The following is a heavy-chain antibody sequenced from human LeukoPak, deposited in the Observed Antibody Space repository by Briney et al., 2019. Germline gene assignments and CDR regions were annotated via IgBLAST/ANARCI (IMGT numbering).Heavy chain of an antibody. D-gene: IGHD5-24*01. V-gene: IGHV4-31*03. CDR2: IYYSGST. CDR1: GGSISSGGYY. CDR3: ARSVEMATISFDY. J-gene: IGHJ4*02. Sequence: SETLSLTCTVSGGSISSGGYYWSWIRQHPGKGLEWIGYIYYSGSTYYNPSLKSRVTISVDTSKNQFSLKLSSVTAADTAVYYCARSVEMATISFDYWGQGTLVTVSS.